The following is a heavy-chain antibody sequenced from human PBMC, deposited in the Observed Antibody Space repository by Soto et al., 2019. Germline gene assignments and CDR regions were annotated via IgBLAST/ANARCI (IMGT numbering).Heavy chain of an antibody. CDR3: ARAGTMVRGVGNWFDP. CDR1: GGSISSGGYS. CDR2: IYHSGST. V-gene: IGHV4-30-2*01. D-gene: IGHD3-10*01. Sequence: SETLSLTCAVSGGSISSGGYSWSWIRQPPGKGLEWIGYIYHSGSTYYNPSLKSRVTISVDRSKNQFSLKLSSVAAADTAVYYCARAGTMVRGVGNWFDPWGQGTLVTVSS. J-gene: IGHJ5*02.